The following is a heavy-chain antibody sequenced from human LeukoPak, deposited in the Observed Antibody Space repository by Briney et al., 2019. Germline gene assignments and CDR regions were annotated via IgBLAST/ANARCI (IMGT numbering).Heavy chain of an antibody. CDR3: ARNYYDFWSGYYFPIDY. J-gene: IGHJ4*02. Sequence: ASVKVSCKASGYTFTGYYMHWVRRAPGKGLEWMGWINPNSGGTNYAQKFQGRVTMTRDTSISTAYMELSRLRSDDTAVYYCARNYYDFWSGYYFPIDYWGQGTLVTVSS. CDR1: GYTFTGYY. D-gene: IGHD3-3*01. V-gene: IGHV1-2*02. CDR2: INPNSGGT.